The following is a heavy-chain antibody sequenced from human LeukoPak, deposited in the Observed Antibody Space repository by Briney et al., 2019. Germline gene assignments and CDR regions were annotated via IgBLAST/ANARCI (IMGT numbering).Heavy chain of an antibody. V-gene: IGHV4-39*07. CDR1: GGSISSGSYY. Sequence: SQTLSLTCTVSGGSISSGSYYWSWIRQPARKGLEWIGSIYYSGSTYYNPSLKSRVTISVDTSKNQFSLKLSSVTAADTAVYYCARDMGELLPYYFDYWGQGTLVTVSS. D-gene: IGHD1-26*01. CDR3: ARDMGELLPYYFDY. CDR2: IYYSGST. J-gene: IGHJ4*02.